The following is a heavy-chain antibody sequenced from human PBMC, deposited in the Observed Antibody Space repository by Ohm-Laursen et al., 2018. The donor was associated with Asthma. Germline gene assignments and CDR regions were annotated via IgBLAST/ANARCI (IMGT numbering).Heavy chain of an antibody. D-gene: IGHD3-3*01. Sequence: SLRLSCTASGFTFRSYAMHWVRQAPGKGLEWVAVGGSYYDGGLKYYADSVNGRFTVSRDDSKNTLYLQMNSLRLDDTAVYYCVRDVMEWYLPAFDFWGQGTLVTVSS. CDR2: GGSYYDGGLK. CDR1: GFTFRSYA. J-gene: IGHJ4*02. V-gene: IGHV3-30-3*01. CDR3: VRDVMEWYLPAFDF.